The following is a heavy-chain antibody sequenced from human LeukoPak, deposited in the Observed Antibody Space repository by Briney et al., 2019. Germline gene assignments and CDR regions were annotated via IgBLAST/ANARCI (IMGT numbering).Heavy chain of an antibody. Sequence: SETLSLTCTVSGGSISSYYWSWIRQPAGKGLEWIGRIYTSGSTNYNPSLKSRVTTSVDTSKNQFSLKLSSVTAADTAVYYCARGPINSSGWYYGMDVWGQGTTVTVSS. CDR1: GGSISSYY. CDR2: IYTSGST. CDR3: ARGPINSSGWYYGMDV. J-gene: IGHJ6*02. V-gene: IGHV4-4*07. D-gene: IGHD6-19*01.